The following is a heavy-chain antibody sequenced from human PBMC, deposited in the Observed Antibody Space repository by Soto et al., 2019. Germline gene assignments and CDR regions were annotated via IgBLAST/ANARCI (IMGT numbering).Heavy chain of an antibody. D-gene: IGHD3-3*01. V-gene: IGHV1-18*04. CDR1: GYAFTSYG. CDR2: ISAYNGNT. CDR3: ARDLREWLFPLRVDYYHGMDV. J-gene: IGHJ6*02. Sequence: ASVKVSCKASGYAFTSYGISWVRQAPGQGLEWMGWISAYNGNTNYAQKLQGRVTMTTDTSTSTAYMELRSLRSDDTAVYYCARDLREWLFPLRVDYYHGMDVWGQGTTVTVSS.